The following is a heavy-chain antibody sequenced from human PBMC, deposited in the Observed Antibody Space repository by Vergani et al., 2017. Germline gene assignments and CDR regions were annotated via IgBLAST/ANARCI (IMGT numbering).Heavy chain of an antibody. CDR1: GFTFSSYA. CDR2: ISDDGSNK. V-gene: IGHV3-30-3*01. Sequence: QVQLVESGGGVVQPGRSLRLSCAASGFTFSSYAMHWVRQAPGKGLEWVAVISDDGSNKYYADSVKGRFTISRANSKNTLYLQMNSLRAEDTAVYYCAREAYSSSWLNWFDPWGQGTLVTVSS. CDR3: AREAYSSSWLNWFDP. J-gene: IGHJ5*02. D-gene: IGHD6-13*01.